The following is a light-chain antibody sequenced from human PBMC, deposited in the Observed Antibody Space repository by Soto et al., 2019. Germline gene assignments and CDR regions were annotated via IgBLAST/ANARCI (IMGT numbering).Light chain of an antibody. CDR1: SSDVGGYNY. CDR3: TSYTSSSPLV. Sequence: QSALTQPASVSGSPGQSITISCTGTSSDVGGYNYVSWYQHHPGKAPKLMIYEVVNRPSGVSNRFSGSKSGITASLTISGLQAEDEAEDYCTSYTSSSPLVFGTGTKLTVL. V-gene: IGLV2-14*01. J-gene: IGLJ1*01. CDR2: EVV.